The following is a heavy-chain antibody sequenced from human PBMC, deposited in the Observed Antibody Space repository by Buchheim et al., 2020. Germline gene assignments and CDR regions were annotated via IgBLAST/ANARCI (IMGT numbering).Heavy chain of an antibody. D-gene: IGHD2-15*01. V-gene: IGHV4-34*01. Sequence: QVQLQQWGAGLLKPSETLSLTCAVYGGSFSGYYWSWIRQPPGKGLEWIGEINHSGRTNYNPSLKSRVTISVDTSKNQFSLKLSSVTAADTAVDYCARGSTPAALFQHWGQGTL. CDR2: INHSGRT. CDR1: GGSFSGYY. CDR3: ARGSTPAALFQH. J-gene: IGHJ1*01.